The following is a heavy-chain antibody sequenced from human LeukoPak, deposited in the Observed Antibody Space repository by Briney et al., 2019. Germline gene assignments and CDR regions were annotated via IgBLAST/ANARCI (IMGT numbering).Heavy chain of an antibody. Sequence: ASETLSLTCTVSGGSISSYYWSWIRQPPGKGLEWIGYIYYSGSTNYNPSLKSRVTISVDTSKNQFSLKVTSVTAADTAVYYCARGDYCSGGSCYLNYWGQGTLVTVPS. J-gene: IGHJ4*02. CDR2: IYYSGST. CDR3: ARGDYCSGGSCYLNY. CDR1: GGSISSYY. V-gene: IGHV4-59*12. D-gene: IGHD2-15*01.